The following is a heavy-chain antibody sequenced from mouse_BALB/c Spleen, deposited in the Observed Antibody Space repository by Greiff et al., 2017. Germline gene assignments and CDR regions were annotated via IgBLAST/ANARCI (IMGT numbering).Heavy chain of an antibody. D-gene: IGHD1-1*01. Sequence: QVQLKQSGPGLVAPSQSLSITCTVSGFSLTSYGVHWVRQPPGKGLEWLGVIWAGGSTNYNSALMSRLSISKDNSKSQVFLKMNSLQTDDTAMYYWAREKVYYGSPYYAMDYWGQGTSVTVSS. CDR2: IWAGGST. V-gene: IGHV2-9*02. CDR3: AREKVYYGSPYYAMDY. J-gene: IGHJ4*01. CDR1: GFSLTSYG.